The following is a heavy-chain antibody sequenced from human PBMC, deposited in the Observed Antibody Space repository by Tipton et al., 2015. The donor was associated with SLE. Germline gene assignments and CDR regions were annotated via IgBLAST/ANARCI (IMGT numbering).Heavy chain of an antibody. J-gene: IGHJ3*02. CDR3: AKGGRQQLVPGAFDI. CDR2: ISGSGGST. Sequence: SLRLSCAASGFTFSSYAMSWVRQAPGKGLEWASAISGSGGSTYYADSVKGRFTISRDNSKNTLYLQMNSLRAEDTAVYYCAKGGRQQLVPGAFDIWGQGTMVTVSS. V-gene: IGHV3-23*01. CDR1: GFTFSSYA. D-gene: IGHD6-13*01.